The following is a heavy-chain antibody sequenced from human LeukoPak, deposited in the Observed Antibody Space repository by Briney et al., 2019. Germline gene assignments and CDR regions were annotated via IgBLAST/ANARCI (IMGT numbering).Heavy chain of an antibody. CDR1: GGSISSNSYY. D-gene: IGHD6-13*01. CDR2: INHSGST. J-gene: IGHJ5*02. CDR3: ARGGIAAANWFDP. V-gene: IGHV4-39*07. Sequence: SETLSLTCTVSGGSISSNSYYWGWVRQPPGKGLEWIGEINHSGSTNYNPSLKSRVTISVDTSKNQFSLKLSSVTAADTAVYYCARGGIAAANWFDPWGQGTLVTVSS.